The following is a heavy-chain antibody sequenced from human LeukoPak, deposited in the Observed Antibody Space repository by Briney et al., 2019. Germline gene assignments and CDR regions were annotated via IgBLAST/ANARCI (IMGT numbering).Heavy chain of an antibody. CDR3: ARVRGYCGGDKCSTPFDY. CDR1: GYTFTGYY. CDR2: INPNSGGT. J-gene: IGHJ4*02. D-gene: IGHD2-21*01. V-gene: IGHV1-2*02. Sequence: ASVKVSCKASGYTFTGYYMHWVRQAPGQGLEWMGWINPNSGGTKYAQKFQGRVTMTRDTSISTAYMELSSLRSDDTAVYYCARVRGYCGGDKCSTPFDYWGQGILVTVSS.